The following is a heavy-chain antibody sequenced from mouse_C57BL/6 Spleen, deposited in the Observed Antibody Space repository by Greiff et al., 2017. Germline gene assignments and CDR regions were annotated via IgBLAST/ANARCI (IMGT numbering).Heavy chain of an antibody. J-gene: IGHJ2*01. CDR3: TRRGDYDVGNYFDY. Sequence: VQLQQSGAELVKPGASVKISCKASGYAFSSYWMNWVKQRPGKGLEWIGQIYPGDGDTNYNGKFKGKATLTADKSSSTAYMQLSSLTSEDSAVYYCTRRGDYDVGNYFDYWGQGTTLTVSS. V-gene: IGHV1-80*01. D-gene: IGHD2-4*01. CDR2: IYPGDGDT. CDR1: GYAFSSYW.